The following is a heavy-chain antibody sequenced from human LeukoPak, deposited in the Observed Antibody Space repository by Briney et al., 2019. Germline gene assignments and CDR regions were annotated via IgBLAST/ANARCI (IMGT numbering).Heavy chain of an antibody. Sequence: KASETLSLTCAVSGGPITSHYWSWIRQPPGKGLEWIGYVSFSGTTKYSPSLNNRVTISRDTPQNQFFLRLNSVTAADTAVYFCARSRVSGSYLDYHSGMDVWGQRTTVIVSS. J-gene: IGHJ6*02. D-gene: IGHD1-26*01. CDR3: ARSRVSGSYLDYHSGMDV. V-gene: IGHV4-59*11. CDR2: VSFSGTT. CDR1: GGPITSHY.